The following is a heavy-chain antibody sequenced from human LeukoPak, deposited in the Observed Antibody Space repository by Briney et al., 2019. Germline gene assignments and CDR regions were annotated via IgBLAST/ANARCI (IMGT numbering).Heavy chain of an antibody. CDR1: GGTFSSYA. Sequence: SVKVSCKAPGGTFSSYAISWVRQAPGQGLEWMGRIIPILGIANYAQKFQGRVTITADKSTSTAYMELSSLRSEDTAVYYCARDSYYYYYGMDVWGQGTTVTVSS. J-gene: IGHJ6*02. V-gene: IGHV1-69*04. CDR2: IIPILGIA. CDR3: ARDSYYYYYGMDV.